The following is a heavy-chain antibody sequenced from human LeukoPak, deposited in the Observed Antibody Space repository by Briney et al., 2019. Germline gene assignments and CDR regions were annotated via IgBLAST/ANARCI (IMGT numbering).Heavy chain of an antibody. Sequence: GGSLRLSCAASGFTFSSYAMSWVRQAPGKGLEWVSGISGSGGSTYYADSVKGRFTISRDNSKNTLYLQMNSLRAEDTAVYYCAKDRFAVGANFFDYWGQGTLVTVSS. CDR3: AKDRFAVGANFFDY. D-gene: IGHD1-26*01. CDR1: GFTFSSYA. CDR2: ISGSGGST. J-gene: IGHJ4*02. V-gene: IGHV3-23*01.